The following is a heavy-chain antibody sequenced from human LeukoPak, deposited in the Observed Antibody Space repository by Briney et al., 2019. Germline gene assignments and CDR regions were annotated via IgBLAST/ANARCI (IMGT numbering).Heavy chain of an antibody. CDR2: ISVYNGNT. Sequence: ASVKVSCKASGYTFTSYDINWVRQAPGQGLEWMGWISVYNGNTKYAQKLQGRVTMTTDIATSTAYMELMSLRSDDTAVYYCARAPHGSGSYYKFFWGQGTLVTVSS. J-gene: IGHJ4*02. CDR1: GYTFTSYD. V-gene: IGHV1-18*01. D-gene: IGHD3-10*01. CDR3: ARAPHGSGSYYKFF.